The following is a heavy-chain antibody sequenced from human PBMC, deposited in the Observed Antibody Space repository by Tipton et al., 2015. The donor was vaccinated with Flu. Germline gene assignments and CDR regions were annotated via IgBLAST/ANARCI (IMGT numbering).Heavy chain of an antibody. Sequence: SLRLSCAASGFTFNSHAVHWVRQAPGKGLEWVAVIWYDGNNKYYADSVKGRFTISRDNSKNTLYLQMNSLRAEDTAMYYCARDQVGGSGSYYQGLPDYWGQGTLVTVSS. V-gene: IGHV3-33*01. J-gene: IGHJ4*02. CDR2: IWYDGNNK. D-gene: IGHD3-10*01. CDR1: GFTFNSHA. CDR3: ARDQVGGSGSYYQGLPDY.